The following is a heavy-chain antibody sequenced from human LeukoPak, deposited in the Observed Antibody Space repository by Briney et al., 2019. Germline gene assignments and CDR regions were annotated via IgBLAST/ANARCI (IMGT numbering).Heavy chain of an antibody. D-gene: IGHD6-19*01. V-gene: IGHV3-30*02. Sequence: GGSLRLSCTAPGFIFSSYAIHWSRQAPGKGLEWVALVWHDGSNKYYADSVKGRFTISRDNSKNTVYLQMNSLRDEDTAVYYCAKSRGRQWLGPDYWGQGTLVTVSS. CDR3: AKSRGRQWLGPDY. CDR1: GFIFSSYA. CDR2: VWHDGSNK. J-gene: IGHJ4*02.